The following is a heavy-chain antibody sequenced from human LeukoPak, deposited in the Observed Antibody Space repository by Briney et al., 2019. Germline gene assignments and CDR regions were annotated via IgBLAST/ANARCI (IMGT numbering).Heavy chain of an antibody. J-gene: IGHJ4*02. CDR2: IIPIFGTA. CDR3: AGQYYYGSGSYYHFDY. Sequence: SVKVSCKASGGTFSSYAISWVRQAPGQGLEWMGGIIPIFGTANYAQKFQGRVTITADESTSTAYMELSSLRSEDTAVYYCAGQYYYGSGSYYHFDYWGQGTLVTVSS. CDR1: GGTFSSYA. V-gene: IGHV1-69*01. D-gene: IGHD3-10*01.